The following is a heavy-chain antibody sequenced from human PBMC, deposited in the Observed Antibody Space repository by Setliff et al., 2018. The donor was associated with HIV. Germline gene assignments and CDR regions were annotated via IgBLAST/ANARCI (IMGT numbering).Heavy chain of an antibody. CDR1: GGSFSGYN. CDR2: INHSAST. CDR3: ARDPPGYGDSNDY. J-gene: IGHJ4*02. V-gene: IGHV4-34*01. D-gene: IGHD4-17*01. Sequence: SETLSLTCAVYGGSFSGYNWSWIRQPPGEGLEWIGEINHSASTNYNPSLKTRVTISVDTSKNQFSLKLRSVTAADTAVYYCARDPPGYGDSNDYWGQGTLVTVSS.